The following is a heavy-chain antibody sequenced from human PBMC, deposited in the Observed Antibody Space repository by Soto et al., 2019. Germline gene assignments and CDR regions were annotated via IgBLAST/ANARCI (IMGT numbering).Heavy chain of an antibody. CDR1: GVPVSSGSFY. V-gene: IGHV4-61*01. Sequence: PSETLSLTCTVSGVPVSSGSFYWAWIRQPPGKGLEWIGFISYSGTTNYNPSLKSRVTISVDTSRSQISLKVSSLTAADSAVYYCARTPDCTNGVCSAGFDYWGQGTLVTVSS. CDR3: ARTPDCTNGVCSAGFDY. CDR2: ISYSGTT. D-gene: IGHD2-8*01. J-gene: IGHJ4*02.